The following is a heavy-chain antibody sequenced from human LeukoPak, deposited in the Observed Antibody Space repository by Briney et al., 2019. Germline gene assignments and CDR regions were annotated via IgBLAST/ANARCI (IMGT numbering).Heavy chain of an antibody. CDR2: ISSSSSYI. CDR3: ARLDTAMVVYFDY. V-gene: IGHV3-21*01. D-gene: IGHD5-18*01. Sequence: GGSLRLSCAASGFTFSSYSMNWVRQAPGKGLEWVSSISSSSSYIYYADSLKGRFTISRDNAKKSVYLQMNSLRAEDTAVYYCARLDTAMVVYFDYWGQGTLVTVSS. J-gene: IGHJ4*02. CDR1: GFTFSSYS.